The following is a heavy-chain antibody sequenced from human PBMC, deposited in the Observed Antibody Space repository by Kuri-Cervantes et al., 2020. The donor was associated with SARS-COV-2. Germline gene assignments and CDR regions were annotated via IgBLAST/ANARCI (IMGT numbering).Heavy chain of an antibody. V-gene: IGHV1-2*02. CDR3: ARGGKDSPTSMYFYYHMDV. J-gene: IGHJ6*03. CDR2: IHPNTGGT. D-gene: IGHD2-15*01. CDR1: GYTFTAYF. Sequence: ASVKVSCKASGYTFTAYFMHWVRQAPGQGLEYMGWIHPNTGGTPFAQKFPGRVTLTRDTSITTVYMELYSLTSDDTAVYYCARGGKDSPTSMYFYYHMDVWARGPTVTVSS.